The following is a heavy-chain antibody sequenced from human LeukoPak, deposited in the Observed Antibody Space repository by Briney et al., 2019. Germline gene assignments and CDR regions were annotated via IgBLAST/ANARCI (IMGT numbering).Heavy chain of an antibody. Sequence: GGSLRLSCAASGFTFSSYEMNWVRQAPGKGLEWVSYISSSGSTIYYADSLKGRFTISRDNSKNTLYLQMNSLRAEDTAVYYCAKRRDGYSLGWGQGTLVTVSS. CDR3: AKRRDGYSLG. V-gene: IGHV3-48*03. CDR1: GFTFSSYE. D-gene: IGHD5-24*01. CDR2: ISSSGSTI. J-gene: IGHJ4*02.